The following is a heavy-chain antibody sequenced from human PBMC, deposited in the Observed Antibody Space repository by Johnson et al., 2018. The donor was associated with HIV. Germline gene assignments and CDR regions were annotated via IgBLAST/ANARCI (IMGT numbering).Heavy chain of an antibody. D-gene: IGHD3-22*01. J-gene: IGHJ3*02. CDR1: GFNFSNYD. CDR3: ARIIIEYYYESSGGAFDI. Sequence: MQLVESGGDMVQPGRSLRLSCAASGFNFSNYDMHWVRQATGKGLEWVSAICTAGDTYYPGSVKGRFTISQENAKNSLYLQMNSLRAEDTALYYCARIIIEYYYESSGGAFDIWGQGTMITVSS. V-gene: IGHV3-13*04. CDR2: ICTAGDT.